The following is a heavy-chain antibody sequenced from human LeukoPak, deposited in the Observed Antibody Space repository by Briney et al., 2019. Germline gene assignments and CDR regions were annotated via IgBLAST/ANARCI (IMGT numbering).Heavy chain of an antibody. J-gene: IGHJ4*02. V-gene: IGHV3-74*01. CDR3: ASYDFWSGYYDY. Sequence: GGSLRLSCAASGFTFSSYWMHWVRQAPGKGLVWVSRINSDGSSTSYADSVKGRFTISRDNAKNTLYLQMNSLRVEDTAVYYCASYDFWSGYYDYWGQGTLVTVSS. CDR2: INSDGSST. CDR1: GFTFSSYW. D-gene: IGHD3-3*01.